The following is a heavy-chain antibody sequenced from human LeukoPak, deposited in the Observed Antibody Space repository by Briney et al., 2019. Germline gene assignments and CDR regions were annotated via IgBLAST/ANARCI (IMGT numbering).Heavy chain of an antibody. CDR3: ARARDSGSYSYYYYYGMDV. J-gene: IGHJ6*02. CDR2: TYYRSKWYN. Sequence: SQTLSLTCAISGDSVSSNSAAWNWIRQSPSRGLEWLGRTYYRSKWYNDYAVSVKSRITINPDTSKNQFSLQLNSVTPEDTAVYYCARARDSGSYSYYYYYGMDVWGQGTTVTVSS. D-gene: IGHD1-26*01. CDR1: GDSVSSNSAA. V-gene: IGHV6-1*01.